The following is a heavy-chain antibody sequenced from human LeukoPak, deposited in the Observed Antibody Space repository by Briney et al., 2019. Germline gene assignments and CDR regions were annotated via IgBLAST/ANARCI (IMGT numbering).Heavy chain of an antibody. CDR3: ATEDSSGYYPFLDY. CDR2: FDPEDGET. CDR1: GYTLTELS. V-gene: IGHV1-24*01. Sequence: ASVKVSCKVSGYTLTELSMHWVRQAPGKGLEWMGGFDPEDGETIYAQKFQDRVTMTEDTSTDTAYMELSSLRSEDTAVYYCATEDSSGYYPFLDYWGQGTLVTVSS. J-gene: IGHJ4*02. D-gene: IGHD3-22*01.